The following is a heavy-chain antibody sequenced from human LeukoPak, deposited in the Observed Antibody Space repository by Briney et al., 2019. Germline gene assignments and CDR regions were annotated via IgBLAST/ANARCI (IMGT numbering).Heavy chain of an antibody. D-gene: IGHD5-12*01. CDR2: INPNSGGT. V-gene: IGHV1-2*02. J-gene: IGHJ4*02. CDR3: ARFGAGYLY. CDR1: GYTLTGYY. Sequence: ASVKVSCEASGYTLTGYYMHWVRQAPGQGLEWMGWINPNSGGTNYAQKFQGRVTITRDTSISTAYMELTRLRSDDTAVYYCARFGAGYLYWGQGALVTVSS.